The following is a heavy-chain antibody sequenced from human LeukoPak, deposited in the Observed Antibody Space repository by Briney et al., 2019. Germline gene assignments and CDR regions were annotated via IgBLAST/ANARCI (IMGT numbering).Heavy chain of an antibody. D-gene: IGHD3-9*01. Sequence: SETLSLTCAVYGGSFSGYYWSWIRQPPGKGLEWIGEINHSGSTNYNPSLKSRVTISVDTSKNQFSLKLSSVTAADTAVYYCARGRRNYDILTGYYNRAWFDPWGQGTLVTVSS. J-gene: IGHJ5*02. V-gene: IGHV4-34*01. CDR3: ARGRRNYDILTGYYNRAWFDP. CDR2: INHSGST. CDR1: GGSFSGYY.